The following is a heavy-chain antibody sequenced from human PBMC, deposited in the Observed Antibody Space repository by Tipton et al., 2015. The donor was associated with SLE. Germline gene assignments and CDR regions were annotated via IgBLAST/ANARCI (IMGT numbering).Heavy chain of an antibody. V-gene: IGHV4-34*01. Sequence: TLSLTCAVYGGSFSGYYWSWIRQPPGKGLEWIGEINHSGSTNYNPSLKSRVTISLDTSKNQFSLRLNSVTTADTAVYYCASCIAVADAFDIWGQGTMVTVSS. CDR3: ASCIAVADAFDI. CDR2: INHSGST. J-gene: IGHJ3*02. D-gene: IGHD6-19*01. CDR1: GGSFSGYY.